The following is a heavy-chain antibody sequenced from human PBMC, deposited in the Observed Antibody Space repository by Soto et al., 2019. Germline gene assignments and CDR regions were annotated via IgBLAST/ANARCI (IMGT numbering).Heavy chain of an antibody. CDR2: IYYSGST. D-gene: IGHD3-16*01. Sequence: QVQLQESGPGLVKPSQTLSLTCTVSGGSISSGGYYWSWIRQHPGKGLEWIGYIYYSGSTYYNPSRKSRVTISVDTSKNQFSRKLSSVTAADTAVYYGARDATRGVRSGYYDGRDVWGQGTTVTVSS. V-gene: IGHV4-31*03. CDR3: ARDATRGVRSGYYDGRDV. CDR1: GGSISSGGYY. J-gene: IGHJ6*02.